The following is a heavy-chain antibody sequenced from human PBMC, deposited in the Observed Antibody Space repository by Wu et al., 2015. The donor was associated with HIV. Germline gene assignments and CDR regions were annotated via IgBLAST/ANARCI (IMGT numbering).Heavy chain of an antibody. CDR3: ARDRGSSGSYHYFDY. CDR1: GGTFSNYA. CDR2: IIPIFGTA. J-gene: IGHJ4*02. Sequence: QVQLVQSGTEVKKPGSSVKVSCKASGGTFSNYAISWVRQAPGQGLEWMGRIIPIFGTANYAQKFQGRVTITADESTSTAYMELSSLRSEDTAVYYCARDRGSSGSYHYFDYWGQGTLVTVSS. D-gene: IGHD3-10*01. V-gene: IGHV1-69*13.